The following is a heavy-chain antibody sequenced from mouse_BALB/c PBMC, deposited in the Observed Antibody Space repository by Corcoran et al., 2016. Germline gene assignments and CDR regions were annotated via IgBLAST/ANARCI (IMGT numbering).Heavy chain of an antibody. Sequence: QIQLVQSGPELKKPGGTVKISCKDSGYTFTNYGMNWVKQAPGKGLKWMGWINTYTGEPTYADDFKGRFAFSLETSASTAYLQINNLKNEDMATYFCAREPRAMDYWGQGTSVTVSS. CDR2: INTYTGEP. CDR1: GYTFTNYG. CDR3: AREPRAMDY. J-gene: IGHJ4*01. V-gene: IGHV9-1*02.